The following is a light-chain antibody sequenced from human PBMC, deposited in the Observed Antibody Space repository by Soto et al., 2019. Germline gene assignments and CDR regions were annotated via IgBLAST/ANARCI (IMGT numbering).Light chain of an antibody. V-gene: IGKV3-20*01. CDR1: QSVSSSQ. J-gene: IGKJ1*01. CDR3: QQYAGSPPWT. CDR2: GAS. Sequence: EIVLTQSPGTLSLSPWERATLSCRASQSVSSSQLAWYQQKPGQAPRLLIFGASSRAAGIPDRFSGSGSGTDFTLPISRLEPADFAVYYYQQYAGSPPWTFGQGTKVDIK.